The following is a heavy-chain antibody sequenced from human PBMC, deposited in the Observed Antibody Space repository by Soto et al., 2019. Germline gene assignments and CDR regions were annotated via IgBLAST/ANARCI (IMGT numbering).Heavy chain of an antibody. CDR1: GYTFTSYA. CDR2: INAGNGNT. V-gene: IGHV1-3*01. Sequence: ASVKVSCKASGYTFTSYAMHWVRQAPGQRHEWMGWINAGNGNTKYSQKFQGRVTMTRDTSTTTVYMELSSLKSEDTAVYYCARYDYNGYYFDYWGQGTLVTVSS. CDR3: ARYDYNGYYFDY. D-gene: IGHD4-4*01. J-gene: IGHJ4*02.